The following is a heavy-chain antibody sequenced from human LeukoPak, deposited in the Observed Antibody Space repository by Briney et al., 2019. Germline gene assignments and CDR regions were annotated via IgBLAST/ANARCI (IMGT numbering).Heavy chain of an antibody. CDR1: GFTFDDYA. Sequence: GGSLRLSCAASGFTFDDYAMHWVRQAPGKGLEWVSDISWNSGSIGYADSEKGRFTISRDNAKNSLYLQMNSLRAEDTALYYCAKADSSSWTHNWFDPWGQGTLVTVSS. J-gene: IGHJ5*02. V-gene: IGHV3-9*01. D-gene: IGHD6-13*01. CDR3: AKADSSSWTHNWFDP. CDR2: ISWNSGSI.